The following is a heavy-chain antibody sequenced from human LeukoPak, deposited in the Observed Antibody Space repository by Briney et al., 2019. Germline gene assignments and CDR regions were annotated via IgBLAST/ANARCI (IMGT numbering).Heavy chain of an antibody. CDR2: ISNDGNNK. CDR3: ARPDDSESFYRANHY. CDR1: RCSFNTYP. D-gene: IGHD3-10*01. J-gene: IGHJ4*02. V-gene: IGHV3-30*04. Sequence: GGSLRLSCAASRCSFNTYPMHWVRQAPGKGLEWVAVISNDGNNKYYADSVKGRFTISRDNSNNTLSLQMNGLRVEDTAVYYCARPDDSESFYRANHYWGRGTLVTVS.